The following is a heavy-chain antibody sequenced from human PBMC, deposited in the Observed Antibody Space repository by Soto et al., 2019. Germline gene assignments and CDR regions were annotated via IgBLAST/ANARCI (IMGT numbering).Heavy chain of an antibody. CDR1: GFIFSAYF. J-gene: IGHJ4*02. V-gene: IGHV3-23*01. Sequence: LGSGGGPVQPGGSLRLSCEASGFIFSAYFMTWVRQAPGKGLEWVSGINGPGSVTDYADSVKGRFTISRDNPKNTLFLQMSSLRVEDTAVYYCAREDGGGPFDYWSQGTLVTVSS. CDR2: INGPGSVT. CDR3: AREDGGGPFDY. D-gene: IGHD3-10*01.